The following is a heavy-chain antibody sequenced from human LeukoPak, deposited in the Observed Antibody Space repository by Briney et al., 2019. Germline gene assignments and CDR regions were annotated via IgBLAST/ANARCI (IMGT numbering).Heavy chain of an antibody. CDR1: GFTVSSNY. CDR3: ARDGSYYYGSGSYRRYFDY. CDR2: IYSGGST. D-gene: IGHD3-10*01. Sequence: PGGSLRLSRAASGFTVSSNYMSWVRQAPGKGLEWASVIYSGGSTYYADSVKGRFTISRDNSKNTLYLQMNSLRAEDTAVYYCARDGSYYYGSGSYRRYFDYWGQGTLVTVSS. J-gene: IGHJ4*02. V-gene: IGHV3-53*01.